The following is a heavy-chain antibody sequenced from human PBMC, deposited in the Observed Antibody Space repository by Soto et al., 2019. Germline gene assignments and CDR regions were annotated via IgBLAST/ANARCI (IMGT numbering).Heavy chain of an antibody. CDR2: ISGSGDRT. J-gene: IGHJ6*02. Sequence: GGSLRLSCAASGFTFSSYSMNWVRQAPGKGLEWVSVISGSGDRTYYADSVKGRFTISRDNSKNTLYLQMNSLRAEDTAVYYCASGRGRYFYYGMDVWGQGTTVTVSS. D-gene: IGHD1-26*01. V-gene: IGHV3-23*01. CDR3: ASGRGRYFYYGMDV. CDR1: GFTFSSYS.